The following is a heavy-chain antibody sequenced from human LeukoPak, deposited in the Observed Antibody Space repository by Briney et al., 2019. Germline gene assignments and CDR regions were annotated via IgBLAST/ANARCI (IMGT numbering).Heavy chain of an antibody. J-gene: IGHJ1*01. CDR3: AKGAIWFGELLYPEYFQH. V-gene: IGHV3-23*01. D-gene: IGHD3-10*01. CDR2: ISGSGGST. CDR1: GFTFSSYA. Sequence: GGSLRLSCAASGFTFSSYAMSWVRQAPGKGLEWVSAISGSGGSTYYADSVKGRFTISRDNSKNTLYLQMNSLRAEDTAVYYCAKGAIWFGELLYPEYFQHWGQGTLVTVSP.